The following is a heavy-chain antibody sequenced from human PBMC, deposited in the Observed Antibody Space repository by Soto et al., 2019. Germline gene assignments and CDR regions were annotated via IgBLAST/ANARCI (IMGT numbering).Heavy chain of an antibody. CDR1: GFTFSSYG. V-gene: IGHV3-30*18. D-gene: IGHD6-19*01. CDR2: ISYDGSNK. Sequence: QVQLVESGGGVVQPGRSLRLSCAASGFTFSSYGMHWVRQAPGKGLEWVEVISYDGSNKYYADSVKGRFTISRDNSKNTLYLQMNSLRAEDTAVYYCAKEVYSSGWYLDYWGQGTLVTVSS. J-gene: IGHJ4*02. CDR3: AKEVYSSGWYLDY.